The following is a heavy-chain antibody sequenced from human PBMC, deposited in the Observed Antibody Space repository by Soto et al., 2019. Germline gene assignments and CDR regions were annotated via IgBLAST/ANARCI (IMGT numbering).Heavy chain of an antibody. CDR3: ANGRLTVTTRGYFDY. CDR1: GFTFSSYG. J-gene: IGHJ4*02. Sequence: GGSLRLSCAASGFTFSSYGMHWVRQAPGKGLEWVAVISYDGSDKYYADSVKGRFNISRDNSKNTLYLQMNSLRPEDTAVYYCANGRLTVTTRGYFDYWGQGTLVTVSS. V-gene: IGHV3-30*18. CDR2: ISYDGSDK. D-gene: IGHD4-17*01.